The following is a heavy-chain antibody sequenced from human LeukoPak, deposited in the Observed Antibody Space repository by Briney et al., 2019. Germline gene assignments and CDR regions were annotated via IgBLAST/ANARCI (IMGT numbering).Heavy chain of an antibody. J-gene: IGHJ6*03. V-gene: IGHV1-69*05. Sequence: PVEVSCKASGGTLSSYSISRGRQAPGQGVEWMGGIISIFGTANYAQKFQGRVTITTDESTSTAYMELSSLRSEDTAVYYCARGSYYYYMDVWGKGTTVTVSS. CDR3: ARGSYYYYMDV. CDR1: GGTLSSYS. CDR2: IISIFGTA.